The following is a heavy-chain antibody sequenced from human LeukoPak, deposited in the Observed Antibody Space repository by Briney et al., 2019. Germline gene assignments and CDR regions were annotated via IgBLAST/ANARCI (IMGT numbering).Heavy chain of an antibody. CDR2: IYYSGNT. Sequence: SETLSLTCTVSGVSISNYYWSWIRQPPGKGLEWIGYIYYSGNTIYSPSLKSRVTISVDTSKNQFSLKLSSVTATDTAVYYCARDRGRIAFGGVIVTWGQGTLVTVSS. CDR1: GVSISNYY. J-gene: IGHJ5*02. D-gene: IGHD3-16*02. V-gene: IGHV4-59*12. CDR3: ARDRGRIAFGGVIVT.